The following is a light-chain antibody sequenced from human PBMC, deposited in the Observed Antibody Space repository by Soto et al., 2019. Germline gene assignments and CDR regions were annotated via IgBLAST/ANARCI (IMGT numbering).Light chain of an antibody. CDR1: QSLVSSDGTTY. CDR3: MQGSHWPLT. Sequence: DVVLTQSPLSLPVTLGQPASISCRSSQSLVSSDGTTYLNWFQQRPGQSPRRLIYKISNRDSGVPDRFRASGSGSDFTLRISRVEAEDVGVYYCMQGSHWPLTFGGGTKVEI. V-gene: IGKV2-30*01. J-gene: IGKJ4*01. CDR2: KIS.